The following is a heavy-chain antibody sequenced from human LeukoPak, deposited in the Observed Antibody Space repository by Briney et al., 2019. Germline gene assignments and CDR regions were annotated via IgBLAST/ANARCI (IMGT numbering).Heavy chain of an antibody. D-gene: IGHD5-24*01. CDR2: INSDGSST. Sequence: GRSLRLSCAASGFTFSSYWMHWVRQAPGKGLVWVSRINSDGSSTSYADSVKGRFTISRDNAKNTLYLQMNSLRPEDTAVYYCATIEAVRFHYWGQGTLVTVSS. CDR3: ATIEAVRFHY. V-gene: IGHV3-74*01. CDR1: GFTFSSYW. J-gene: IGHJ4*02.